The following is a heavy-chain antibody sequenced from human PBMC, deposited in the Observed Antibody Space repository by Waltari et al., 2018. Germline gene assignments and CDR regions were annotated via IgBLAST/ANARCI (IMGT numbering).Heavy chain of an antibody. V-gene: IGHV1-69*14. D-gene: IGHD2-8*01. CDR3: AEGYCTNGVCNDAFDI. Sequence: QVQLVQSGAEVKKPGSSVKVSCKASGGTFSSYAISWVRQAPGQGLEWMGGISPIFGTANYAQKFQGRVTITADKSTSTAYMELSSLRSEDTAVYYCAEGYCTNGVCNDAFDIWGQGTMVTVSS. J-gene: IGHJ3*02. CDR2: ISPIFGTA. CDR1: GGTFSSYA.